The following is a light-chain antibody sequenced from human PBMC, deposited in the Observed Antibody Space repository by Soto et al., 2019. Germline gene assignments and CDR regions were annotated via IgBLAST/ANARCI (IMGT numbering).Light chain of an antibody. Sequence: QSALTQPASVSGSPGQSITISCTGTSSDVGGYNYVSWYQQHPGKAPKLMVYEVTNRPSGISNRFSGSKSGNTASLTISGLQAEDEADYYCSSLTSSDTWVFGGGTQLTVL. CDR2: EVT. V-gene: IGLV2-14*01. CDR1: SSDVGGYNY. CDR3: SSLTSSDTWV. J-gene: IGLJ3*02.